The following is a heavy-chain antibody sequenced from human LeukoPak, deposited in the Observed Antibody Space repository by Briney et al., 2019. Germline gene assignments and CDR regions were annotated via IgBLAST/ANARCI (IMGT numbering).Heavy chain of an antibody. V-gene: IGHV3-74*01. Sequence: GGSLRLSCAASGFTFSSYWMHWVRQAPGKGLVWVSRINSDGSSTSYADSVKGRFTISRDNAKNTLYLQMNSLRAEDTAVYYCAGGGGRYCSSTSCYVAYWGQGTLVTVSS. CDR2: INSDGSST. D-gene: IGHD2-2*01. J-gene: IGHJ4*02. CDR1: GFTFSSYW. CDR3: AGGGGRYCSSTSCYVAY.